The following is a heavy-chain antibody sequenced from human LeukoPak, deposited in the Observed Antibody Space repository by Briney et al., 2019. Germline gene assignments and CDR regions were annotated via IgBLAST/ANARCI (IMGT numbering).Heavy chain of an antibody. CDR1: GGAFSGYY. V-gene: IGHV4-34*01. J-gene: IGHJ4*02. D-gene: IGHD3-10*01. Sequence: SETLSVTCAVYGGAFSGYYWSWIRQPPGKWLEWIGEINHSGCTNYNPSLKSRVTISVDTSKNQFSLKLSSVTAADTAVYYCAREGAEFGELYYYWGQGTLVTVSS. CDR2: INHSGCT. CDR3: AREGAEFGELYYY.